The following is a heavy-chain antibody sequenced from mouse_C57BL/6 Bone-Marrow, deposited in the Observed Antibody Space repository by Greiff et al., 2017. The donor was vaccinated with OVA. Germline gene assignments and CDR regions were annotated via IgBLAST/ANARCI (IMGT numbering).Heavy chain of an antibody. J-gene: IGHJ2*01. V-gene: IGHV3-6*01. Sequence: EVQLVESGPGLVKPSQSLSLTCSVTGYSITSGYYWNWIRQFPGNKLEWMGYISYDGSNNYNPSLKNRISITRDTSKNQFFLKLNSVTTEDTATYYCARGYDGYYLDYWGQGTTLTVSS. CDR1: GYSITSGYY. D-gene: IGHD2-3*01. CDR3: ARGYDGYYLDY. CDR2: ISYDGSN.